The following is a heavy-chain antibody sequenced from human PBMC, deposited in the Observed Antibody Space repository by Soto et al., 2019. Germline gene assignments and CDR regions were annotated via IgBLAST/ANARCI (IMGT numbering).Heavy chain of an antibody. CDR3: ARLNSGYDLHLDY. CDR1: GGSISSYY. J-gene: IGHJ4*02. CDR2: IYYSGST. V-gene: IGHV4-59*08. Sequence: PSETLSLTCTVSGGSISSYYWSWIRQPPGKGLEWIGYIYYSGSTNYNPSLKSRVTISVDTSKNQFSLKLSSVTAADTAVYYCARLNSGYDLHLDYWGQGTLVTVSS. D-gene: IGHD5-12*01.